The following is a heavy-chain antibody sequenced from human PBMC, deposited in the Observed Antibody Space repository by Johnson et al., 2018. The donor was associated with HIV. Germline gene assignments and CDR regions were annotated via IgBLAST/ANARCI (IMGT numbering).Heavy chain of an antibody. D-gene: IGHD6-13*01. J-gene: IGHJ3*02. Sequence: VQLVESGGGVVQPGRSLRLSCAASGLSVSSYYMSWVRQAPGKGLEWVSVLSSGGDTYYTDSVNGRFTISRDNSKNTLYLQMNRLRAEDTAVYYCATKRVAAADPDDAFDIWGQGTMVTVSS. CDR2: LSSGGDT. CDR1: GLSVSSYY. V-gene: IGHV3-66*01. CDR3: ATKRVAAADPDDAFDI.